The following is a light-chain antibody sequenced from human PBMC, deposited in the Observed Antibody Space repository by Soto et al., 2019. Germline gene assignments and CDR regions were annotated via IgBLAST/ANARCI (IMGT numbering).Light chain of an antibody. J-gene: IGLJ1*01. CDR2: EVS. CDR3: QSYDNRLSGYV. V-gene: IGLV2-14*01. CDR1: SSDVGGYHY. Sequence: QSALTQPASVSGSPGQSITISCTGSSSDVGGYHYVSWYQQYPGEAPKLVISEVSNRPSGVPERFSGSKSGTSASLVITGLQPEDEATYYCQSYDNRLSGYVFGAGTKVTVL.